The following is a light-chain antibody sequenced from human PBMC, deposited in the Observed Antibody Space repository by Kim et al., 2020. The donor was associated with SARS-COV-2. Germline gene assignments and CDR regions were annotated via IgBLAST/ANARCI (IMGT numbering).Light chain of an antibody. CDR3: QQYYSTPRS. Sequence: RATINCNSSQSVLYSSNNKNYLAWYQQKPGQPPKLLMYWASTRESGVPDRFSGSGSGTDFTLTISSLQAEDVAVYYCQQYYSTPRSFGQGTKLEI. V-gene: IGKV4-1*01. J-gene: IGKJ2*03. CDR1: QSVLYSSNNKNY. CDR2: WAS.